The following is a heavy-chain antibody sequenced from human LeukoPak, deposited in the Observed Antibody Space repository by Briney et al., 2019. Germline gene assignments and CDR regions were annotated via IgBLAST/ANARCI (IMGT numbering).Heavy chain of an antibody. D-gene: IGHD3-10*01. CDR1: GYTFTGYY. V-gene: IGHV1-2*02. CDR2: INPNSGGT. J-gene: IGHJ4*02. CDR3: ARARLLWFGERLGGFDY. Sequence: WASVKVSCKASGYTFTGYYMHWVRQAPGQGLEWMGWINPNSGGTNYAQKFQGRVTMTRDTSISTAYMELSRLRSDDTAVYYCARARLLWFGERLGGFDYWGQGTLVTVSS.